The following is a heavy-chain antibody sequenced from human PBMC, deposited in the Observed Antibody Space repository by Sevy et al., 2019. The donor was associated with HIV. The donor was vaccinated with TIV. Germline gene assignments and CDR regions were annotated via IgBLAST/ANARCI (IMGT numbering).Heavy chain of an antibody. CDR3: ARAGYHSGFYDILTGLDY. CDR2: ISVYNGNT. Sequence: ASVKVSCKASGYTFTSYGISWARQAPGQGLEWMGWISVYNGNTNYAQKLQARVTMTTDTSTSTAYMELRSLRSDDTAVYYCARAGYHSGFYDILTGLDYWGQGTLVTVSS. CDR1: GYTFTSYG. V-gene: IGHV1-18*01. J-gene: IGHJ4*02. D-gene: IGHD3-9*01.